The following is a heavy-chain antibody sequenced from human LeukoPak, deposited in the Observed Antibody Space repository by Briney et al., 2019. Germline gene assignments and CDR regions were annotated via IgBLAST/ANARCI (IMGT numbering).Heavy chain of an antibody. CDR3: ATGYRSSSSCYARY. D-gene: IGHD2-2*01. Sequence: ASVKVSCKVSGYTLTELSMHWVRPAPGKGREWMGGFDPEDAESIYAQKFQGRVTMIEDTSTDTAYMELSSLRSEDTAVYFCATGYRSSSSCYARYWGQGTLVTVSS. CDR2: FDPEDAES. CDR1: GYTLTELS. J-gene: IGHJ4*02. V-gene: IGHV1-24*01.